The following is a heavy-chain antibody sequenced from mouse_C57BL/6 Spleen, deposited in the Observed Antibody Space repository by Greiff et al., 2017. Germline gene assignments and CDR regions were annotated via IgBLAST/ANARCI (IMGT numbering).Heavy chain of an antibody. V-gene: IGHV1-19*01. Sequence: EVQLQESGPVLVKPGASVKMSCKASGYTFTDYYMNWVKQSHGKSLEWIGVINPYNGGTSYNQKFKGKATLTVDKSSSTAYMELNSLTSEDSAVYYCAREGNPRGYYAMDYWGQGTSVTVSS. J-gene: IGHJ4*01. CDR2: INPYNGGT. CDR1: GYTFTDYY. CDR3: AREGNPRGYYAMDY.